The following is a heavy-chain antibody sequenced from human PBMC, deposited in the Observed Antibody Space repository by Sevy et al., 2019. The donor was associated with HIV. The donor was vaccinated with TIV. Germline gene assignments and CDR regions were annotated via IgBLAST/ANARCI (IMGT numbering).Heavy chain of an antibody. CDR3: ASIKIFGVVSDYSDY. J-gene: IGHJ4*02. CDR2: IYYSGRS. CDR1: GTSISGYY. D-gene: IGHD3-3*01. V-gene: IGHV4-59*01. Sequence: SETLSLTCTVSGTSISGYYWSWIRQPPGKGLEWIGYIYYSGRSDYNPSLKSRVTISEDTSKNQFSLKLSSVTAADTAVYYCASIKIFGVVSDYSDYWGQGTLVTVSS.